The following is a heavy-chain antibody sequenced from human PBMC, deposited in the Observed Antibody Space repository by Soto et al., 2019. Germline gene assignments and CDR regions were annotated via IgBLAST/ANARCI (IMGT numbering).Heavy chain of an antibody. CDR3: ARGVRSVWGSYRYTSMSFDY. D-gene: IGHD3-16*02. CDR2: INAGNGNT. Sequence: QVQLVQSGAEVKKPGASVKVSCKASGYTFTSYAMHWVRQAPGQRLEWMGWINAGNGNTKYSQKFQGRVTITRDTSASTAYMELSSLRSEDTAVYYCARGVRSVWGSYRYTSMSFDYWGQGTLVTVSS. V-gene: IGHV1-3*01. CDR1: GYTFTSYA. J-gene: IGHJ4*02.